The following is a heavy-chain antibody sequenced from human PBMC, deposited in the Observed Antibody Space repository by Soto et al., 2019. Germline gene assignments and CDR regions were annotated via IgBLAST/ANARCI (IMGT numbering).Heavy chain of an antibody. J-gene: IGHJ4*02. CDR2: ISAYNGNT. CDR1: GYTFTSYG. D-gene: IGHD6-19*01. V-gene: IGHV1-18*01. CDR3: ARDREGIAVAGTEVGY. Sequence: ASVKVSCKASGYTFTSYGISWVRQAPGQGLEWMGWISAYNGNTNYAQKLQGRVTMTTDTSTSTAYMELRSLRSDDTAVYYCARDREGIAVAGTEVGYWGQGTLVTVSS.